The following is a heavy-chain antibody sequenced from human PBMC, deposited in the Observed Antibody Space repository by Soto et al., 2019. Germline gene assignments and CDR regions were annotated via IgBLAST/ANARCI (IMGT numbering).Heavy chain of an antibody. Sequence: ASVKVSCKASGYTFTSYGISWVRQAPGQGLEWMGWISAYNGNTNYAQKLQGRVTMTTDTSTSTAYMELRSLRSEDTAVYYCARGRDYDFWSGPDYYYYYMDVWGKGTTVTVSS. V-gene: IGHV1-18*01. D-gene: IGHD3-3*01. CDR1: GYTFTSYG. CDR3: ARGRDYDFWSGPDYYYYYMDV. CDR2: ISAYNGNT. J-gene: IGHJ6*03.